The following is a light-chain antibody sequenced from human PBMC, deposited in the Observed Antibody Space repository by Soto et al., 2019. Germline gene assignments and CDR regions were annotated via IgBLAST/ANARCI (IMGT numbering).Light chain of an antibody. CDR2: GAS. V-gene: IGKV3-20*01. CDR1: QSVSTR. J-gene: IGKJ1*01. Sequence: EIEMTQSPATLSVSPGEIVTFYCRASQSVSTRLAWYQQKPGQAPRLLIYGASSRATGIPDRFSGSGSGTDCTLTISRLEPEDVAVYYCQQYGSSPETLCQGTKVDI. CDR3: QQYGSSPET.